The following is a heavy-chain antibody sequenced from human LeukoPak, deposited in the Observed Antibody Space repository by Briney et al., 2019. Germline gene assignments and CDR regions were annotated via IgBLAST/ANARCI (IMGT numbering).Heavy chain of an antibody. D-gene: IGHD6-13*01. CDR2: IYTSGST. Sequence: PSETLSLTCTVSGGSISSYYWSWIRQPAGKGLEWIGRIYTSGSTNYNPSLKSRVTMSVDTSKNQFSLKLSSVTAADTAVYYCARDRFHFSWFRSDAFDIWGQGTMVTVSS. J-gene: IGHJ3*02. CDR3: ARDRFHFSWFRSDAFDI. CDR1: GGSISSYY. V-gene: IGHV4-4*07.